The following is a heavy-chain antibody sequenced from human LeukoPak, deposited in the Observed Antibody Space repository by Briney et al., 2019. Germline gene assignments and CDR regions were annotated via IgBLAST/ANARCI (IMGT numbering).Heavy chain of an antibody. V-gene: IGHV4-39*07. CDR1: GGSISSSSYY. CDR2: IYYSGST. J-gene: IGHJ4*02. CDR3: VRIAAAGLLGFDY. D-gene: IGHD6-13*01. Sequence: SETLSLTCTVSGGSISSSSYYWGWIRQPPGKGLEWIGSIYYSGSTYYNPSLKGRVTISVDTSKNQFSLKLSSVTAPDTAVYYCVRIAAAGLLGFDYWGQGTLVTVSS.